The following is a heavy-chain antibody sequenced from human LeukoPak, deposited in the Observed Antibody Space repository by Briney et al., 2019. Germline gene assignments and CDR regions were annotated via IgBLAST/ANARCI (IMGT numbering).Heavy chain of an antibody. CDR3: ARDDVVAGPFYYYGMDV. J-gene: IGHJ6*02. CDR1: GYTFTNYP. CDR2: INPSDSST. Sequence: GASVKVSFKPSGYTFTNYPMHCVRQAPGQGLEWMGIINPSDSSTHYAKRFQGIVSLTSDTSPSTVYMGMSRLRSESTAVYFCARDDVVAGPFYYYGMDVWGQGTTVTVSS. D-gene: IGHD6-19*01. V-gene: IGHV1-46*01.